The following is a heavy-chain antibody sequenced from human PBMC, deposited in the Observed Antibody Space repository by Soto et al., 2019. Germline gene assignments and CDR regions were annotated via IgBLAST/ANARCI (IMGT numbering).Heavy chain of an antibody. V-gene: IGHV3-23*01. Sequence: PGGSLRLSCAASGFTFSNYAMSWVRQAPGKGLEWVSSISGGGDYTYYADSVKGRFTISRDNSKNTLFLQVNSLRAEDTAVFYCAKDLQPGIVVAGYLFDDWGQGSLVTGSS. CDR1: GFTFSNYA. CDR2: ISGGGDYT. D-gene: IGHD6-13*01. CDR3: AKDLQPGIVVAGYLFDD. J-gene: IGHJ4*02.